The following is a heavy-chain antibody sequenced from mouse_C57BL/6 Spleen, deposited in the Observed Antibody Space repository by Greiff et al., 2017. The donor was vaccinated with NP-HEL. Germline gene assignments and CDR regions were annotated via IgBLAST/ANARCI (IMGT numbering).Heavy chain of an antibody. CDR3: ARAPGTRAMDY. Sequence: EVQLVESGPGLVKPSQSLSLTCSVTGYSITSGYYWNWIRQFPGNKLEWMGYISYDGSNNYNPSLKNRISITRDTSKNQFFLKLNSVTTEDTATYYCARAPGTRAMDYWGQGTSVTVSS. J-gene: IGHJ4*01. CDR2: ISYDGSN. CDR1: GYSITSGYY. V-gene: IGHV3-6*01. D-gene: IGHD4-1*01.